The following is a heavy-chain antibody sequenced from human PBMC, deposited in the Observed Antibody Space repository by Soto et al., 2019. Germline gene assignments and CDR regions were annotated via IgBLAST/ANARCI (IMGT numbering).Heavy chain of an antibody. V-gene: IGHV4-39*01. CDR2: IYYSGST. J-gene: IGHJ3*02. D-gene: IGHD5-12*01. CDR3: ASLPGWLLKAYAFDI. CDR1: GGSISSSSYY. Sequence: QLQLQESGPGLVKPSETLSLTCTVSGGSISSSSYYWGWIRQPPGKGLEWIGSIYYSGSTYYNPSLKSRVTISVDTSKNQFSLKLSSVTAADTAVYYCASLPGWLLKAYAFDIWGQGTMVTVSS.